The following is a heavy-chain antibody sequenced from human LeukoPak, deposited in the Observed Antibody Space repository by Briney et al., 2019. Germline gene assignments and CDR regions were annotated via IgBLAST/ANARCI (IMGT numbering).Heavy chain of an antibody. J-gene: IGHJ6*02. CDR2: ISGSGGSP. Sequence: TLRLSRAPSLFTFSSYTMSCVRQAPGKGLEGVSTISGSGGSPYYDDSVKGRFTISRDNSKNTLYLQMNSLRAEDTAVYYCAKDGQTPYYYYGMDVWGQGTTVTVSS. CDR1: LFTFSSYT. V-gene: IGHV3-23*01. CDR3: AKDGQTPYYYYGMDV.